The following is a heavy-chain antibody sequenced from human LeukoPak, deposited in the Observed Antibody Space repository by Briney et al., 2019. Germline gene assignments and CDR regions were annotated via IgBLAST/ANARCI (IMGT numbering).Heavy chain of an antibody. CDR1: GGSFSGYY. V-gene: IGHV4-34*01. J-gene: IGHJ4*02. CDR2: INHSGST. CDR3: ARGYLTHPDY. Sequence: SETLSLTCAVYGGSFSGYYWSWIRQPPGKGLEWIGEINHSGSTNYNPSLKSRVTISVDTSKNQFSLKLSSVTAADTAVYYCARGYLTHPDYWGQGTLVTVSS.